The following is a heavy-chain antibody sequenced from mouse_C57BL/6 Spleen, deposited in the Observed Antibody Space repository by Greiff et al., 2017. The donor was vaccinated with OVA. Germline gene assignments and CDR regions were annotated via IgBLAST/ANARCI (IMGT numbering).Heavy chain of an antibody. CDR2: IDPSDSET. Sequence: QVQLKQPGAELVRPGSSVKLSCKASGYTFTSYWMHWVKQRPIQGLEWIGNIDPSDSETHYNQKFKDKATLTVDKSSSTAYMQLSSLTSEDSAVYYCARESNYSYAMDYWGQGTSVTVSS. D-gene: IGHD2-5*01. CDR1: GYTFTSYW. CDR3: ARESNYSYAMDY. J-gene: IGHJ4*01. V-gene: IGHV1-52*01.